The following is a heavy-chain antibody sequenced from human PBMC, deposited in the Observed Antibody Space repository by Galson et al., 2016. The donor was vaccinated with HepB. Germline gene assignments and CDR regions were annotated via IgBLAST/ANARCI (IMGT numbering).Heavy chain of an antibody. D-gene: IGHD7-27*01. CDR1: GGSFSGYY. Sequence: SETLSLTCAVYGGSFSGYYWSWVRQPPGKGLEWIGEINHSGSTNYSPSLKSRVTISLDTSKNQISLRLSSVTAADTAVYYCATGPFDYWGQGTLVTVSP. J-gene: IGHJ4*02. CDR2: INHSGST. V-gene: IGHV4-34*01. CDR3: ATGPFDY.